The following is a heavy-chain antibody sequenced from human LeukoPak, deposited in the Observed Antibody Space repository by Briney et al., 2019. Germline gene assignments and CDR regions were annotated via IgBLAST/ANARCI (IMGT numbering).Heavy chain of an antibody. J-gene: IGHJ4*02. Sequence: SETLSLTCNVSGASMSNYYWVWIRQPPGKGLEWIGSIYHSGTTYSGSTYYNPSLKSRVTISLDTSKNQFSLKVGSMTAADTAVYYCARQRRGYYYGSGSYTPGPLDYWGQGTLVTVSS. CDR1: GASMSNYY. CDR2: IYHSGTTYSGST. V-gene: IGHV4-39*01. CDR3: ARQRRGYYYGSGSYTPGPLDY. D-gene: IGHD3-10*01.